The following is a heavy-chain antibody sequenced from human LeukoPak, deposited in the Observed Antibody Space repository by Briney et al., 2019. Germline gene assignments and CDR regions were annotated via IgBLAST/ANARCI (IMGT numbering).Heavy chain of an antibody. CDR3: ARGLRITIFGVVIRPYYYGMDV. V-gene: IGHV1-8*01. J-gene: IGHJ6*02. D-gene: IGHD3-3*01. Sequence: ASVKVSCKASGYTFTSYDINWVRQATGQGLEWMGWMNPNSGNTDYAQKFQGRVTMTRNTSISTAYMELSSLRSEDTAVYYCARGLRITIFGVVIRPYYYGMDVWGQGTTVTVSS. CDR1: GYTFTSYD. CDR2: MNPNSGNT.